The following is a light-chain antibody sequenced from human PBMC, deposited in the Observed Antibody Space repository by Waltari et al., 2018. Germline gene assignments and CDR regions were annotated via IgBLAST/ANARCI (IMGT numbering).Light chain of an antibody. CDR1: QSVSSN. Sequence: PGERATLSCRASQSVSSNLAWYQQKPGQAPRLLIYGASTRATGIPARFSGSGSGTEFTLTISSLQSEDFAVYYCQQYNNWPSWTFGQGTKVEIK. CDR3: QQYNNWPSWT. CDR2: GAS. J-gene: IGKJ1*01. V-gene: IGKV3-15*01.